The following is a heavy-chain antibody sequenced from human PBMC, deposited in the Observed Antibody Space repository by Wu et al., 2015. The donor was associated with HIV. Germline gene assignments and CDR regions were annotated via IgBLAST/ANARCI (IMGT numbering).Heavy chain of an antibody. CDR3: ARDPLNFFGPGSEWFGELSSGWLGFDY. D-gene: IGHD3-10*01. CDR1: GYSLSDYG. Sequence: QVQLVQSGAEVKKPGASVRVSCRASGYSLSDYGMHWVRQAPGQGLEWMGWISAYNGNTNYAQKLQGRVTMTTDTSTSTAYMELRSLRSDDTAVYYCARDPLNFFGPGSEWFGELSSGWLGFDYWGQGTLVHRLL. V-gene: IGHV1-18*01. J-gene: IGHJ4*02. CDR2: ISAYNGNT.